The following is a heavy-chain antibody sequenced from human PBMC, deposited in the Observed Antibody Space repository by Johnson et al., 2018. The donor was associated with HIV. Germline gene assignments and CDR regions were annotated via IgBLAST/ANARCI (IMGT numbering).Heavy chain of an antibody. V-gene: IGHV3-30*02. Sequence: QVQLVESGGGVVQPGGSLRLSCAASGFTFSSYGMHWVRQAPGKGLEWVAFIRYDGSNKYYADSVKGRFTISRDNSKNKLYLQMNSLRAEDTAVYYCAKDPQADYAFDIWGQGTMVTVSS. J-gene: IGHJ3*02. CDR2: IRYDGSNK. CDR3: AKDPQADYAFDI. CDR1: GFTFSSYG.